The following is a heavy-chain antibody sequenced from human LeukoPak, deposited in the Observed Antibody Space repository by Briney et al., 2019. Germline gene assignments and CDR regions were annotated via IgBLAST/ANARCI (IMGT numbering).Heavy chain of an antibody. J-gene: IGHJ4*02. V-gene: IGHV4-4*08. D-gene: IGHD6-13*01. CDR1: GGSMSSYY. Sequence: SETLSLTCTVSGGSMSSYYWSWVRQPPGKGLEWIGYIYSSGSTNYNPSLKSRLTISLDTSKNQFSLRLSPVTAADTAVYYCARVQSSSSWFLSPDYWGQGTLVTVSS. CDR3: ARVQSSSSWFLSPDY. CDR2: IYSSGST.